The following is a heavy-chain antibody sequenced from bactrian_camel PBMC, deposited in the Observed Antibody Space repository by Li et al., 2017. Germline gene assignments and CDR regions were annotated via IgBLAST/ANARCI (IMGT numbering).Heavy chain of an antibody. CDR1: GYTYSGHC. Sequence: HVQLVESGGGQVQPGGSLRLSCAFSGYTYSGHCMGWFRQAPGKEREGVAVIAGSGSPGYADSVKGRFTISKDNAKNTLYLQLNNLRTEDTAMYYCTKARGDYDGSSLEYWGQGTQVTVS. D-gene: IGHD2*01. CDR2: VIAGSGSP. CDR3: TKARGDYDGSSLEY. J-gene: IGHJ4*01. V-gene: IGHV3S1*01.